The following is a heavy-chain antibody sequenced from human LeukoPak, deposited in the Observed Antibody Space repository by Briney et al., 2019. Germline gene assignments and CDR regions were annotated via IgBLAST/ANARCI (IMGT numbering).Heavy chain of an antibody. V-gene: IGHV3-48*02. CDR3: ARVLRGLYNLGD. CDR1: GFTFSSYN. J-gene: IGHJ4*02. D-gene: IGHD3-10*01. CDR2: ISSSSDLM. Sequence: GGSLRLSCAASGFTFSSYNMNWVRQAPGKGLEWVSYISSSSDLMSYVDSVKGRFTVSRDNAKNSLFLQMNSLRDEDTAVYYCARVLRGLYNLGDWGQGTLVTVSS.